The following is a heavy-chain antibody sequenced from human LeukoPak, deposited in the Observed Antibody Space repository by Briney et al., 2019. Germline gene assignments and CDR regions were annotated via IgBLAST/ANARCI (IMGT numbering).Heavy chain of an antibody. D-gene: IGHD3-10*01. CDR3: AKGSKYYYGSGSYYPDY. V-gene: IGHV3-23*01. J-gene: IGHJ4*02. Sequence: GGSLRLSCAASGFTFSSYGMSWVRQAPGKGLEWVSAISGSGGSTYYADSVKGRFTISRDNSKNTLYLQMNSLRAEDTAVYYCAKGSKYYYGSGSYYPDYWGQGTLVTVSS. CDR1: GFTFSSYG. CDR2: ISGSGGST.